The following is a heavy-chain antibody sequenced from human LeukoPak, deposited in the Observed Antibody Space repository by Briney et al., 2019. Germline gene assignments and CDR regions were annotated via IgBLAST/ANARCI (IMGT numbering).Heavy chain of an antibody. V-gene: IGHV3-30*09. J-gene: IGHJ4*02. Sequence: GGSLRLSCAASGFTFSSYAMHWVRQAPGKGLEWVAVISYDGSNKYYADSVKGRFAISRDNSKNALYLQMNSLRAEDTAVYYCARVRPHPYCSSTSCHDGNYFDYWGQGTLVTVSS. D-gene: IGHD2-2*01. CDR2: ISYDGSNK. CDR3: ARVRPHPYCSSTSCHDGNYFDY. CDR1: GFTFSSYA.